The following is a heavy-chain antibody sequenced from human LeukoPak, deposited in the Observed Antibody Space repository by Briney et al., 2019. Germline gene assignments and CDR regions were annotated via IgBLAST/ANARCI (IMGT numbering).Heavy chain of an antibody. CDR3: ARVRSYYGSGSLYYFGY. D-gene: IGHD3-10*01. J-gene: IGHJ4*02. CDR1: GGSISSGGYY. CDR2: IYYSGST. Sequence: SETLSLTCAVSGGSISSGGYYWSWIRQHPGKGLEWIGYIYYSGSTYYNPSLKSRVTISVDTSKNQFSLKLSSVTAADTAVYYCARVRSYYGSGSLYYFGYWGQGTLVTVSS. V-gene: IGHV4-31*11.